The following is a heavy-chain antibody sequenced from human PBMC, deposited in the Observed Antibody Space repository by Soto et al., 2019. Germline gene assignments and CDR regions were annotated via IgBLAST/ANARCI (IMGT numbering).Heavy chain of an antibody. CDR2: ISWNSGSI. CDR1: GFTFDDYA. V-gene: IGHV3-9*01. J-gene: IGHJ4*02. CDR3: AKVGGYDFGSFFDY. Sequence: GGSLRLSCAASGFTFDDYAMHWVRQAPGKGLEWVSGISWNSGSIGYADSVKGRFTISRDNAKNSLYLQMNSLRAEDTALYYCAKVGGYDFGSFFDYWGQGTLVTVSS. D-gene: IGHD5-12*01.